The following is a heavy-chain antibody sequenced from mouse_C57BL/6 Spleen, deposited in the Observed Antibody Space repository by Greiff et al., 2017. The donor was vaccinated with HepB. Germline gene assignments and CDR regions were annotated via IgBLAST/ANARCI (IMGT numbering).Heavy chain of an antibody. CDR2: IWTGGGN. Sequence: VMLVESGPGLVAPSQSLSITCTVSGFSLTSYAISWVRQPPGKGLEWLGVIWTGGGNNYNSALNSSLSINKDNSKSQVFLKMNSLQTDDTARYYCARNDGNQPGFAYWGQGTLVTVSA. CDR1: GFSLTSYA. D-gene: IGHD2-1*01. V-gene: IGHV2-9-1*01. CDR3: ARNDGNQPGFAY. J-gene: IGHJ3*01.